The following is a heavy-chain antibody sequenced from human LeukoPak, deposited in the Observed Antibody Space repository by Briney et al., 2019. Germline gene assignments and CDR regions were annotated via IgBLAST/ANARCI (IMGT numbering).Heavy chain of an antibody. D-gene: IGHD2-2*01. Sequence: GGSLRLSCAASGFSFSTYAMSWVRQAPGRGLEWVSGLGDSGGSTYYADSVKGRFTISRDSSKNTLYMQMNSLRAEDTAVYYCAKGSSTSYYSDFDYWGQGTVVTVSS. CDR1: GFSFSTYA. J-gene: IGHJ4*02. V-gene: IGHV3-23*01. CDR2: LGDSGGST. CDR3: AKGSSTSYYSDFDY.